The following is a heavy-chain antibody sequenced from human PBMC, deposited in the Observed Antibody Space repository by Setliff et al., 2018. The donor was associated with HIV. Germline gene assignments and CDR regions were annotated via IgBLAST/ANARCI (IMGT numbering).Heavy chain of an antibody. CDR2: IYYSGCT. V-gene: IGHV4-59*01. J-gene: IGHJ6*03. Sequence: SETLSLTCTVSGGSISSYYWSWIRQPPGKGLEWIGYIYYSGCTNYNPSLKSRLTITVYTSKNQFSLKLSSVTAADTAVYYCARGSSWQYYYYYDMDVWGKGTTVTVSS. CDR1: GGSISSYY. CDR3: ARGSSWQYYYYYDMDV. D-gene: IGHD6-13*01.